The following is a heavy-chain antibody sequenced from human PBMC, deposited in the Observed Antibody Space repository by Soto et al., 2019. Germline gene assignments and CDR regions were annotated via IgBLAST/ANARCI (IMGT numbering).Heavy chain of an antibody. J-gene: IGHJ4*02. Sequence: SETLSLTCAVYGGSFSGYYWSWIRQPPGKGLEWIGEINHSGSTNYNPSLKSRVTISVDTSKNQFSLKLSSVTAADTAVYYCAIDGYSSSWYGYYWGQGTLVPVSS. CDR2: INHSGST. CDR1: GGSFSGYY. D-gene: IGHD6-13*01. CDR3: AIDGYSSSWYGYY. V-gene: IGHV4-34*01.